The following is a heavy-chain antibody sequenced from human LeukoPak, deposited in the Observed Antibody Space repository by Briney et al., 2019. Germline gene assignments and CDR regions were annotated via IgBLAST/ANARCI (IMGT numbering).Heavy chain of an antibody. CDR3: ARIAVTYTFDY. D-gene: IGHD4-17*01. J-gene: IGHJ4*02. CDR1: GFTFSSYN. CDR2: ISYSSSYI. V-gene: IGHV3-21*01. Sequence: GGSLRLSCAASGFTFSSYNMNWVRQAPGKGLEWVSSISYSSSYIYYADSVKGRFTISRDNAKNSLCLQMNSLRAGDTAVYYCARIAVTYTFDYWGQGTLVTVSS.